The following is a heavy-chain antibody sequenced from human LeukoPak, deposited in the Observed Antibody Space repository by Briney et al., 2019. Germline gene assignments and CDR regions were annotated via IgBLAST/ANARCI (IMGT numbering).Heavy chain of an antibody. Sequence: GGSLRLSCAASGFTFSTYTMTWVRQAPGKGLGWVSYVSSSGGTIYYADSVKGRFTISRDNAKNSLYLQMNSLRAEDTAVYYCARVGTTNYYFYYMDVWGKGTTVTVSS. J-gene: IGHJ6*03. D-gene: IGHD2-2*01. V-gene: IGHV3-48*04. CDR1: GFTFSTYT. CDR3: ARVGTTNYYFYYMDV. CDR2: VSSSGGTI.